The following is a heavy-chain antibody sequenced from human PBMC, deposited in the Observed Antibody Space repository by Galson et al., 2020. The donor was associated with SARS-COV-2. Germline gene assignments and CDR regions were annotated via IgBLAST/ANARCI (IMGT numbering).Heavy chain of an antibody. D-gene: IGHD4-17*01. J-gene: IGHJ6*02. CDR1: GFTFSNAW. V-gene: IGHV3-15*01. CDR3: ALGGTVITYYYGMDV. CDR2: IKSKTDGGTT. Sequence: GESLKISCAASGFTFSNAWMSWVRQAPGKGLEWVGRIKSKTDGGTTDYAAPVKGRFTISRDDSKNTLYLQMNSLKTEDTAVYYCALGGTVITYYYGMDVWGQGTTVTVSS.